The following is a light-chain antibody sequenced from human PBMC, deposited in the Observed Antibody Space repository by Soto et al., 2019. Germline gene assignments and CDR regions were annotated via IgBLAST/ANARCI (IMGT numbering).Light chain of an antibody. CDR1: QSVSSN. Sequence: IVMTLSPATLSVSPGERATLSCRASQSVSSNLAWYQQKPGQAPRLLIYGASTRATGVPARFSGSGSGTEFTLTISSLQSEDFAVYYCQQYYNWPLTFGGGTKVEIK. J-gene: IGKJ4*01. CDR3: QQYYNWPLT. V-gene: IGKV3-15*01. CDR2: GAS.